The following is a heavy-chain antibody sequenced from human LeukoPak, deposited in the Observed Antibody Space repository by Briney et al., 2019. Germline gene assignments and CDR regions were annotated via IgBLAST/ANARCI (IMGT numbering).Heavy chain of an antibody. D-gene: IGHD7-27*01. CDR1: GGSISSHY. CDR3: ARGPETGESFVY. J-gene: IGHJ4*02. Sequence: SETLYLTCTVSGGSISSHYWSWIRQPPGQGLEWIGYIYYSGSTNYNPSLKSRVTISVDPSKNQFALKLSSVTAADTAVYYCARGPETGESFVYWGQGTQVTVSS. CDR2: IYYSGST. V-gene: IGHV4-59*11.